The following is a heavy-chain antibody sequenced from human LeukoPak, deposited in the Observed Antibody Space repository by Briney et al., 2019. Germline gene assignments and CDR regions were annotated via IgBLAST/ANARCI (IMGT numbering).Heavy chain of an antibody. CDR3: ARRSRRGSGSYYKENYYYYYMDV. Sequence: SETLSLTCAVYGGSFSGYYWSWIRQPPGKGLEWIGEINHSGSTNYNPSLKSRVTISVDTSKNQFSLKLSSVTAADTAVYYCARRSRRGSGSYYKENYYYYYMDVWGKGTTVTISS. CDR2: INHSGST. V-gene: IGHV4-34*01. CDR1: GGSFSGYY. J-gene: IGHJ6*03. D-gene: IGHD3-10*01.